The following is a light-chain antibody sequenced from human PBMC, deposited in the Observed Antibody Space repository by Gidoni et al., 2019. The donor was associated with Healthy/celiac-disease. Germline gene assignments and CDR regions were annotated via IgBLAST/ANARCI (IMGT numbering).Light chain of an antibody. CDR1: RSDVGSYNL. J-gene: IGLJ3*02. V-gene: IGLV2-23*02. CDR3: CSYAGSSTWV. CDR2: EVS. Sequence: QSALTQPASVSGSPGQSITNSCTGTRSDVGSYNLVSWYQQHPGKAPKLMIYEVSKRPSGVSNRFSGSKSGNTASLTISGLQAEDEADYYCCSYAGSSTWVFGGGTKLTVL.